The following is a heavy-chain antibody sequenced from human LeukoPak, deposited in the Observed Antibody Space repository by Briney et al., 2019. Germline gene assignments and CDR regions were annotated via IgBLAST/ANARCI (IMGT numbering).Heavy chain of an antibody. CDR2: MYYRGNT. J-gene: IGHJ4*02. Sequence: SQTLSLTCTVSGGSISSITYYWGWIRQPPGKGLEWVGHMYYRGNTFYNPSLKSRVTISVDTSKNQFSLKLRSVTAADTAVYYCARLCGNYQNYFDYWGQGTLVTVSS. CDR1: GGSISSITYY. D-gene: IGHD1-26*01. CDR3: ARLCGNYQNYFDY. V-gene: IGHV4-39*07.